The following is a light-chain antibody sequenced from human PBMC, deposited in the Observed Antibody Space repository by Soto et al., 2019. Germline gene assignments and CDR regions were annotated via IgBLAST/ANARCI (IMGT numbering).Light chain of an antibody. V-gene: IGKV3-20*01. J-gene: IGKJ1*01. CDR1: QSVSSSY. Sequence: EIVLTQSPGTLSLSPGERATLSCRASQSVSSSYLAWYQQKPGQPPRPLIYGASSRATGIPDRFSGSGSGTDFTLTISRLEPEDFAVYYCQQYGSSPWTFGQGTKVEIK. CDR2: GAS. CDR3: QQYGSSPWT.